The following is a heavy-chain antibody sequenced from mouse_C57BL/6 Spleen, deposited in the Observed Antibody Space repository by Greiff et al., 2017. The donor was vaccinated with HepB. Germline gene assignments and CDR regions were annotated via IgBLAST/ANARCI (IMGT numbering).Heavy chain of an antibody. Sequence: EVHLVESGGGLVKPGGSLKLSCAASGFTFSSYAMSWVRQTPEKRLEWVATISDGGSYTYYPDNVKGRFTISRDNAKNNLYLQMSHLKSEDTAMYYCARDPLYYYGSSPFDYWGQGTTLTVSS. J-gene: IGHJ2*01. V-gene: IGHV5-4*01. CDR3: ARDPLYYYGSSPFDY. CDR1: GFTFSSYA. D-gene: IGHD1-1*01. CDR2: ISDGGSYT.